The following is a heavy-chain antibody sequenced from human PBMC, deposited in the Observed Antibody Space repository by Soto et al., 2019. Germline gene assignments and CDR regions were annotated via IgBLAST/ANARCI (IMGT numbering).Heavy chain of an antibody. CDR2: ISGDGGST. CDR3: AKDVDSSGYLGSDFDY. J-gene: IGHJ4*02. CDR1: GFTFNNYA. D-gene: IGHD3-22*01. V-gene: IGHV3-23*01. Sequence: PGGSLRLSCAASGFTFNNYAMSWVRQPPGKGLEWVSTISGDGGSTYYADSVKGRFTISRDNSKDTFYLHVNSLRAEDTAVYYCAKDVDSSGYLGSDFDYWGQGTLVTVSS.